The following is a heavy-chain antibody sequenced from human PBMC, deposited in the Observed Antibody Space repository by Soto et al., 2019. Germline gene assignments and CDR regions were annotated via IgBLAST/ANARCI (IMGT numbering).Heavy chain of an antibody. V-gene: IGHV4-59*08. Sequence: SETLSLTCTVSGGSISSYYWSWIRQPPGKGLEWIGYIYYSGSTNYNPSFKSRVTISVDTSKNQFSLKLSSVTAADTAVYYCARHAGSNYDILTGYYHFYFDYWGQGTLVTVSS. CDR1: GGSISSYY. J-gene: IGHJ4*02. D-gene: IGHD3-9*01. CDR3: ARHAGSNYDILTGYYHFYFDY. CDR2: IYYSGST.